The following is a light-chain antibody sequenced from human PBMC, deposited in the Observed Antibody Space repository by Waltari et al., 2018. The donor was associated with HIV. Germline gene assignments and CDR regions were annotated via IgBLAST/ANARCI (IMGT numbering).Light chain of an antibody. J-gene: IGKJ1*01. CDR1: QNLLHTNGHNY. CDR3: MHGQQTPV. CDR2: LGS. V-gene: IGKV2-28*01. Sequence: DIAMIQSPDSLAVSPGESASISCRSSQNLLHTNGHNYLDWYLQRPGQAPELLIYLGSQRASGVPDRIAGSGSGTSFRLKSNRVEAEDVGVYYCMHGQQTPVFGQGTKVEIK.